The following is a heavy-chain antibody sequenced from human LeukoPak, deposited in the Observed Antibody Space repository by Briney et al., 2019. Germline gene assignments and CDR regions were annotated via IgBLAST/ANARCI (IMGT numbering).Heavy chain of an antibody. D-gene: IGHD3-10*01. CDR2: INPNSGGT. CDR3: ARGPYYGSGSLDY. Sequence: ASVKVSCKDSGYTFTGYYMHWVRQAPGQGLEWMGWINPNSGGTNYAQKFQGRVTMTRDTSISTAYMELSRLRSDDTAVYYCARGPYYGSGSLDYWGQGTLVTVSS. J-gene: IGHJ4*02. CDR1: GYTFTGYY. V-gene: IGHV1-2*02.